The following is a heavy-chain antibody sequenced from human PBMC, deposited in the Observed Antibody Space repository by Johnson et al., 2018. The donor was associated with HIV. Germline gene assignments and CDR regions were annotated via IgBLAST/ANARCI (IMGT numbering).Heavy chain of an antibody. Sequence: VQLVESGGGLVQPGGSLRLSCAASGFTFSTSWMNWVRQAPGKGLEWVANIKQDGSRISYVDSVKGRFTISRYNAKNSLFLQMNSLRAEDTAVYYCARGPSAYCGGDCPGGAFDIWGQGTMVTVSS. V-gene: IGHV3-7*01. CDR1: GFTFSTSW. CDR3: ARGPSAYCGGDCPGGAFDI. CDR2: IKQDGSRI. D-gene: IGHD2-21*02. J-gene: IGHJ3*02.